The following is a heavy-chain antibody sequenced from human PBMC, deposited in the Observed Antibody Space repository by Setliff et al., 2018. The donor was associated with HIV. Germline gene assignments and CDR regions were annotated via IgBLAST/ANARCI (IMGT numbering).Heavy chain of an antibody. CDR1: GDSISSGGYY. CDR3: ARTHYNFNLLEYYYYHYMDV. J-gene: IGHJ6*03. D-gene: IGHD3-3*01. Sequence: PSETLSLTCTVSGDSISSGGYYWSWIRQHPGKGLEWIGFIYYSGNTYYNPSLKRRVSMSVDTSKNQFSLNLSSMTAADTAVYYCARTHYNFNLLEYYYYHYMDVWGKGTTVTVSS. CDR2: IYYSGNT. V-gene: IGHV4-31*03.